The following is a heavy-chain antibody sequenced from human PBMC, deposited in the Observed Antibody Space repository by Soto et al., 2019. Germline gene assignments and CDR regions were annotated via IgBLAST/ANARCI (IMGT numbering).Heavy chain of an antibody. CDR3: ARGAIAAAGTAGYFQH. V-gene: IGHV4-34*01. J-gene: IGHJ1*01. CDR2: INHSGST. CDR1: GGSFNGYY. D-gene: IGHD6-13*01. Sequence: AETLSLTCAVYGGSFNGYYWSWIRQPPGKGLEWIGEINHSGSTNYNPSLKSRVTISVDTSKNQFSLKVSSVTAADTAVYYCARGAIAAAGTAGYFQHWGQGTPVTVSS.